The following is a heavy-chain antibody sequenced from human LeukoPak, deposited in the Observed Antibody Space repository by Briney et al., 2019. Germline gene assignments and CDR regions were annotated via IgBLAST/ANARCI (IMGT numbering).Heavy chain of an antibody. V-gene: IGHV4-34*01. CDR2: INHSGST. CDR3: AREGYSSSWTPFDY. D-gene: IGHD6-13*01. Sequence: SETLSLTCAVYGGSFSGYYWSWIRQPPGKGLEWIGEINHSGSTNYNPSLKSRVTISVDTSKNQFSLKLSSVTAADTAVCYCAREGYSSSWTPFDYWGQGTLVTVSS. J-gene: IGHJ4*02. CDR1: GGSFSGYY.